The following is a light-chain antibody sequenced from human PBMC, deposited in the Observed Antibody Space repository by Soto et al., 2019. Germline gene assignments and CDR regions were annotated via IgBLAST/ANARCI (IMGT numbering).Light chain of an antibody. CDR2: KAS. Sequence: DIQMTQSPSTLSASVGDRVTITCRASQSIGRWLAWYQQKPGKAPKLLIYKASSLESGVPSRFSGTASGTEFTLTVSSLQPDDFASYYCQQYYSYWTFGQGTNVEIK. J-gene: IGKJ1*01. CDR1: QSIGRW. V-gene: IGKV1-5*03. CDR3: QQYYSYWT.